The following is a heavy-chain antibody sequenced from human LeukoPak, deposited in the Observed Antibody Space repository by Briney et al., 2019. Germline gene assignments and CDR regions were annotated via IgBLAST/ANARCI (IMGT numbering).Heavy chain of an antibody. Sequence: GGSLRLSCAASGFTFDDYAMHWVRQPPGKGLEWVSDISWDGRVTYYADSVRGRFTISRDNSRNSLYLQMNSLRAEDTAVYYCARELRGYNRLRTYYYYMDVWGKGTTVTVSS. CDR2: ISWDGRVT. V-gene: IGHV3-43D*03. CDR1: GFTFDDYA. D-gene: IGHD5-24*01. J-gene: IGHJ6*03. CDR3: ARELRGYNRLRTYYYYMDV.